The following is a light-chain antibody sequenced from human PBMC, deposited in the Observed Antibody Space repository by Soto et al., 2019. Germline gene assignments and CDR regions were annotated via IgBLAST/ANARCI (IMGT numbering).Light chain of an antibody. CDR3: QQLGSSLLT. Sequence: EIVLTQSPGTLSLSPGQRASLSCRASQSVSSNYLAWYQQKPGQPPRLLIYDASIRAAGIPDRFSRSGSGTDFTVTISRLQPEGFAGYYCQQLGSSLLTFGGGTKVEIK. CDR2: DAS. V-gene: IGKV3-20*01. J-gene: IGKJ4*01. CDR1: QSVSSNY.